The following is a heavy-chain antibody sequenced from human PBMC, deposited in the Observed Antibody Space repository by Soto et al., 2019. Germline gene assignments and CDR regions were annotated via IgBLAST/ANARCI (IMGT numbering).Heavy chain of an antibody. D-gene: IGHD2-2*01. CDR2: IYPGDSDT. Sequence: EVQLVQSGAEVKKPGESLKISCKGSGYSFTSYWIGWVRQMPGKGLEWMGIIYPGDSDTRYSPSFQGQVTISADKSISTAYLEWSRLKASDTAMYYCGRHCSSTSCYAMVGDHWGQGTLVTVSS. V-gene: IGHV5-51*01. CDR1: GYSFTSYW. J-gene: IGHJ4*02. CDR3: GRHCSSTSCYAMVGDH.